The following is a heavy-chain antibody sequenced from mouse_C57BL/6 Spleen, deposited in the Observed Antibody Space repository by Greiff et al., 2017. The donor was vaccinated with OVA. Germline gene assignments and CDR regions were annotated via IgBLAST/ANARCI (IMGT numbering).Heavy chain of an antibody. CDR3: ARKSHYGSSYGEYFDY. V-gene: IGHV5-17*01. CDR2: ISSGSSTI. J-gene: IGHJ2*01. CDR1: GFTFSDYG. D-gene: IGHD1-1*01. Sequence: EVKLVESGGGLVKPGGSLKLSCAASGFTFSDYGMHWVRQAPEKGLEWVAYISSGSSTIYYADTVKGRFTISRDNAKNTLFLQMTSLRSEDTAMYYCARKSHYGSSYGEYFDYWGQGTTLTVSS.